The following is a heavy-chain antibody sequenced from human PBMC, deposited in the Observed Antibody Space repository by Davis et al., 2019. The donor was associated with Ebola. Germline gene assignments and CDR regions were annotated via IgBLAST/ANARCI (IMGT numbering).Heavy chain of an antibody. CDR1: GGSISSSSYY. J-gene: IGHJ3*02. CDR2: IYYSGST. D-gene: IGHD2-2*01. V-gene: IGHV4-39*07. Sequence: PSETLSLTCTVSGGSISSSSYYWGWIRQPPGKGLEWIGSIYYSGSTYYNPSLKSRVTISVDTSKNQFSLKLSSVTAADTAVYYCAMRVVPAATIGAFDIWGQGTMVTVSS. CDR3: AMRVVPAATIGAFDI.